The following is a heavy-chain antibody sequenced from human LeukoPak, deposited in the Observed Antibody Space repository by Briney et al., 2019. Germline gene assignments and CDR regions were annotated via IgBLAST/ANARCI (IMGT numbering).Heavy chain of an antibody. Sequence: SSETLSLTCTVSCGSISSYYWSWLRQPPAKGLDWIGYIYYSGSTNYNPSLKSRVTISVDTSKNQFSLKLSSVTAADTAVYYCARVLESTFDYWGQGTLVTVSS. J-gene: IGHJ4*02. CDR3: ARVLESTFDY. D-gene: IGHD1-1*01. CDR2: IYYSGST. V-gene: IGHV4-59*01. CDR1: CGSISSYY.